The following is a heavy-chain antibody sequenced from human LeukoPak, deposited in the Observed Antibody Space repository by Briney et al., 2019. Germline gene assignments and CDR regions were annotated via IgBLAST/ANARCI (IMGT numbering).Heavy chain of an antibody. V-gene: IGHV4-39*01. J-gene: IGHJ3*02. D-gene: IGHD6-19*01. CDR2: IYYSGST. Sequence: PSETLSLTCTVSGGSISSSSYYWGWIRQPPGKGLEWIGSIYYSGSTYYNPSLKSRVTISVDTSKNQFSLKLRSVTAADTAVYYCSSGSSGWFDAFDIWGQGTMVTVSS. CDR1: GGSISSSSYY. CDR3: SSGSSGWFDAFDI.